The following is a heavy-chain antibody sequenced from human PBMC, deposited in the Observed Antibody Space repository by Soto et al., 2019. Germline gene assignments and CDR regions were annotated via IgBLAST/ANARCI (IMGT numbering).Heavy chain of an antibody. CDR1: GYTFSTYG. J-gene: IGHJ6*02. D-gene: IGHD3-10*01. CDR2: INTHNGNT. Sequence: ASMKVSCKASGYTFSTYGISWVRQAPGQGLEWMGWINTHNGNTNYAQNLQGRVTMTADTSTSTAYMELRSLRSDDTAVYYCTREGSAPYYYYGMDVWGQGTTVTVSS. CDR3: TREGSAPYYYYGMDV. V-gene: IGHV1-18*01.